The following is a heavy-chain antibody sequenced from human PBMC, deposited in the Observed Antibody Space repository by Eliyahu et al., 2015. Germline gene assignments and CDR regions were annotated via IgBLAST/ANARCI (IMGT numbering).Heavy chain of an antibody. CDR3: ARRFAGIFDY. CDR2: IYYSGSA. Sequence: LQESGPGLVKPSETLSLTCSVSGGSISSSSDYWGWIRQPPGKGLEWIGSIYYSGSAYYNPSLKSRVTISVDTSKNQFSLKLSSVTAADTAVYYCARRFAGIFDYWGQGTLVTVSS. CDR1: GGSISSSSDY. J-gene: IGHJ4*02. D-gene: IGHD3-16*01. V-gene: IGHV4-39*01.